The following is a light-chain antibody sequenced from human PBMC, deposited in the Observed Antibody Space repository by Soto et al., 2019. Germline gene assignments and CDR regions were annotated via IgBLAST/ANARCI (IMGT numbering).Light chain of an antibody. CDR3: QQGRSFPLT. CDR2: GAS. Sequence: IQMTQSPSSVSASVGDRVTISCRASQDISSWLAWYQQKPGKAPKLLIYGASSLQSGVPSRFSGSGSETDFILTISNLQPEDFATYYCQQGRSFPLTFGGGTKVDIK. CDR1: QDISSW. J-gene: IGKJ4*01. V-gene: IGKV1-12*01.